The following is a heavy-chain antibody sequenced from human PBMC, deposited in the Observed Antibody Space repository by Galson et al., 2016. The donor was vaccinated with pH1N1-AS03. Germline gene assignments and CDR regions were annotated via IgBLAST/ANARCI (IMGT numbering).Heavy chain of an antibody. D-gene: IGHD1-26*01. V-gene: IGHV3-23*01. CDR1: GFTFSTYA. Sequence: LRLSCAASGFTFSTYAMSWVRQAPGKGLEWVSSISGADLSTYYADSVKGRFTISRDSSKNTLYLQMNSLRPEDTAMYYCARDYIVGATRGAGTFDVWGHGTMVTVSS. CDR2: ISGADLST. CDR3: ARDYIVGATRGAGTFDV. J-gene: IGHJ3*01.